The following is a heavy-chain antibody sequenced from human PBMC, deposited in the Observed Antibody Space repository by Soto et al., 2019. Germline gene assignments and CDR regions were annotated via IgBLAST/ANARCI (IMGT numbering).Heavy chain of an antibody. Sequence: SVKVSCKASGGTFSSYAISWVRQAPGQGLEWMGGIIPIFGTANYAQKFQGRVTITADESTSTAYMELSSLRSEDTAVYYCARSSGGVFGIIIEGSNWLAPWGQGSLVTGSS. V-gene: IGHV1-69*13. CDR3: ARSSGGVFGIIIEGSNWLAP. CDR2: IIPIFGTA. CDR1: GGTFSSYA. D-gene: IGHD3-16*02. J-gene: IGHJ5*02.